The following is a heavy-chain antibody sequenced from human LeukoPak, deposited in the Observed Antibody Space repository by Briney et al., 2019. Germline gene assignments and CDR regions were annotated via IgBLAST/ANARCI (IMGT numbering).Heavy chain of an antibody. CDR1: GGSISGYD. D-gene: IGHD7-27*01. CDR2: INESGRT. Sequence: SETLSLTCGVYGGSISGYDWSWVRQSPGKGLEWIGEINESGRTNYNSSLKSRVTISVDVSKNQFSLNLNSMNAADTAVYFCARGLYWGSAGNGICYMDVWGTGTTVTVSS. J-gene: IGHJ6*03. V-gene: IGHV4-34*01. CDR3: ARGLYWGSAGNGICYMDV.